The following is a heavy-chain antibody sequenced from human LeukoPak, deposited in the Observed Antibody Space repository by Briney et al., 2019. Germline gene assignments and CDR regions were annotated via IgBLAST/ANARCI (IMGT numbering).Heavy chain of an antibody. CDR2: IGASGEST. CDR1: GFTFSVAA. CDR3: AKEVIAAGGNFEY. Sequence: GGSLRLSCAASGFTFSVAAMTWVRQAPGKGLEWVSLIGASGESTYYADSVKGRFTISRDNSKSTLYVQMNSLRAEDTAVYYCAKEVIAAGGNFEYWGQGTLVTVSS. J-gene: IGHJ4*02. D-gene: IGHD6-13*01. V-gene: IGHV3-23*01.